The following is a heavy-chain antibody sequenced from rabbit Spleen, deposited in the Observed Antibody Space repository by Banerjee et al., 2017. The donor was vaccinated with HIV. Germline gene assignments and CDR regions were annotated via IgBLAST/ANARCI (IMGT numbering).Heavy chain of an antibody. J-gene: IGHJ6*01. Sequence: QEQLVESGGGLVKPEGSLTLTCKASGVSFSDKDVMCWVRQAPGKGLEWIACIYAGSSGSTYSATWAKGRFTISKTSSTTVTLQMTSLTAADTATYFCARDAGTSFSTYGMDLWGPGTLVTVS. V-gene: IGHV1S45*01. CDR2: IYAGSSGST. D-gene: IGHD8-1*01. CDR1: GVSFSDKDV. CDR3: ARDAGTSFSTYGMDL.